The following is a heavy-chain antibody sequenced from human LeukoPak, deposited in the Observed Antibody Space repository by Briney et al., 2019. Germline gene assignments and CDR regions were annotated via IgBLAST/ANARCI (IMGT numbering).Heavy chain of an antibody. CDR3: AKAAFSRTSYFDY. V-gene: IGHV3-23*01. D-gene: IGHD3-3*02. Sequence: WGSLRLSCAASGFTFSTYTMSWVRQAPGKGLEWVSAISGSGGNTYYADSVKGRFTISRDNSKNTLYLQMDSLRADDTAVYYCAKAAFSRTSYFDYWGQGTLVTVSS. CDR2: ISGSGGNT. CDR1: GFTFSTYT. J-gene: IGHJ4*02.